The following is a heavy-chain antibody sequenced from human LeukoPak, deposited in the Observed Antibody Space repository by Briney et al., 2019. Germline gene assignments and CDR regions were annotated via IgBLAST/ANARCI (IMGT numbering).Heavy chain of an antibody. J-gene: IGHJ4*02. CDR3: ARFSYYDSHFDY. CDR2: ISSSGSTI. Sequence: GGSLRLSCAASGFTFSSYSMNWVRQAPGKGLEWVSYISSSGSTIYYADSVKGRFTISRDNAKNSLYLQMNSLRAEDTAVYYCARFSYYDSHFDYWGQGTLVTVSS. V-gene: IGHV3-48*04. D-gene: IGHD3-22*01. CDR1: GFTFSSYS.